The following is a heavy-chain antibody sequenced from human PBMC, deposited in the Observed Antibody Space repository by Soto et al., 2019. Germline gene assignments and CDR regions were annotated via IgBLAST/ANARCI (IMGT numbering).Heavy chain of an antibody. CDR3: ARSHRGFLESWTDY. J-gene: IGHJ4*02. CDR2: MDQDGSDK. Sequence: PGGSLRLSCAASGFTFNTYWMTWVRQAPGKGLEWVATMDQDGSDKYYVDSVKGRFTISRDNAKNSQYLQMNSLTAEDTAVYYCARSHRGFLESWTDYWGQGTLVTVSS. D-gene: IGHD3-3*01. CDR1: GFTFNTYW. V-gene: IGHV3-7*03.